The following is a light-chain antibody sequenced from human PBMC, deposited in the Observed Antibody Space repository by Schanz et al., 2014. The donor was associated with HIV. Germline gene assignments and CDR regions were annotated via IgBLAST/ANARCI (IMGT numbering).Light chain of an antibody. CDR3: AAWDDSLSAHYV. CDR1: SSNIGSDE. CDR2: ANS. V-gene: IGLV1-47*02. Sequence: QSVLTQPPSASGTPGQRVTISCSGSSSNIGSDEVNWYQQLPGTAPKHLIFANSDRPSGVPDRFSGSKSGTSASLAISGLRSEDEADYYCAAWDDSLSAHYVFGTGTKLTVL. J-gene: IGLJ1*01.